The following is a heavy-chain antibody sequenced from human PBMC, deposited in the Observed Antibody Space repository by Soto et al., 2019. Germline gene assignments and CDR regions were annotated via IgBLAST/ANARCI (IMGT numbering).Heavy chain of an antibody. Sequence: SETLSLTCTVSGGSLSSYYWSWIRRPPGKGLEWIASISYSGTTNYNSSLKSRVTISVDTSKNQFSLKLSSVTAADTAVYYCARERPGGYEGYNWFDPWGQGTLVTVSS. CDR3: ARERPGGYEGYNWFDP. V-gene: IGHV4-59*01. CDR1: GGSLSSYY. D-gene: IGHD5-12*01. CDR2: ISYSGTT. J-gene: IGHJ5*02.